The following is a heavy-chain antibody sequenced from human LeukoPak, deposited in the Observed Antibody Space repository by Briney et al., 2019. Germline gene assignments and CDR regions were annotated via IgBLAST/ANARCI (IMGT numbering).Heavy chain of an antibody. D-gene: IGHD6-13*01. CDR1: GYSFTNYW. V-gene: IGHV5-51*01. CDR3: ARQVGGSIAAAGFDY. Sequence: GEPLKISFKVSGYSFTNYWIGWVRQMPGKGLEWMGIIYPGDSDTRYSPSFQGQVTISGDKSISTAYLQWRRLRASDTAMYYCARQVGGSIAAAGFDYWGQGTLVTVSS. J-gene: IGHJ4*02. CDR2: IYPGDSDT.